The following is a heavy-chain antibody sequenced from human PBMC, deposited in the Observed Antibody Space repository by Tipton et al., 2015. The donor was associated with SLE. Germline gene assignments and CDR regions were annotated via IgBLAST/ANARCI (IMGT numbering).Heavy chain of an antibody. V-gene: IGHV4-59*12. CDR2: IYYSGST. D-gene: IGHD3-10*01. CDR3: ARDPYGSGSYRY. Sequence: TLSLTCTVSGGSISSYYWSWIRQPPGKGLEWIGYIYYSGSTNYNPSLKSRVTISVDTSKNQFSLKLSSVTAADTAVYYCARDPYGSGSYRYWGQGTLVTVSS. J-gene: IGHJ4*02. CDR1: GGSISSYY.